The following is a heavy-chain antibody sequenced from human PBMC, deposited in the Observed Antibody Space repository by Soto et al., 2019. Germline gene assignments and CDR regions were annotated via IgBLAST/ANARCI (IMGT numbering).Heavy chain of an antibody. D-gene: IGHD6-13*01. CDR1: GGSISSGGYS. J-gene: IGHJ6*02. Sequence: SETLSLTCAVSGGSISSGGYSWSWIRQPPGKGLEWIGYIYHSGSTYYNPSLKSRVTISVDRSKNQFSLKLSSVTAADTAVYYCARAGEQLLDVWGQGTTVTVSS. V-gene: IGHV4-30-2*01. CDR3: ARAGEQLLDV. CDR2: IYHSGST.